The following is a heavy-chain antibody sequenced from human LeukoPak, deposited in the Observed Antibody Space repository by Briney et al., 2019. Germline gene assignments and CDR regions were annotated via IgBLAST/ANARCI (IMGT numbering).Heavy chain of an antibody. CDR2: MNPNSGNT. Sequence: ASVKVSCKASGDTFTSYDINWVRQATGQGLEWMGWMNPNSGNTGYAQKFQGRVTMTRNTSRSTAYMELSSLRSEDTAVYYCARVRICSSSSCYRYFDYWGQGTLVTVSS. CDR3: ARVRICSSSSCYRYFDY. V-gene: IGHV1-8*01. CDR1: GDTFTSYD. D-gene: IGHD2-2*01. J-gene: IGHJ4*02.